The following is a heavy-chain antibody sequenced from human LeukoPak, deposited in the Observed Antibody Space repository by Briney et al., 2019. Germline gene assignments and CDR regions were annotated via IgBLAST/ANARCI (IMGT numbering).Heavy chain of an antibody. D-gene: IGHD3-10*01. Sequence: GGSLRLSCAASGFTFSSYGMHWVRQAPGKGLEWVAVIWYDGSNKYYADSVKGRFTISRDNSKNTLYLQMNSLRAEDTAVYYCARDGTHHRRGADWFDPWGQGTLVTVSS. CDR2: IWYDGSNK. V-gene: IGHV3-33*01. CDR1: GFTFSSYG. J-gene: IGHJ5*02. CDR3: ARDGTHHRRGADWFDP.